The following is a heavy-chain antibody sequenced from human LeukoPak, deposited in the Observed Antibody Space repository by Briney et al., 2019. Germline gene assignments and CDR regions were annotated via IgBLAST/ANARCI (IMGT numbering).Heavy chain of an antibody. Sequence: WASVNVSCKASGYTFTSYGISWVRQAPGQGLEWMGWISAYNGNTNYAQKLQGRVTMTTDTSTSTAYMELRSLRSDDTAVYYCARGGLYCGGDCSNFDYWGQGTLVTVSS. CDR2: ISAYNGNT. J-gene: IGHJ4*02. CDR3: ARGGLYCGGDCSNFDY. D-gene: IGHD2-21*02. CDR1: GYTFTSYG. V-gene: IGHV1-18*01.